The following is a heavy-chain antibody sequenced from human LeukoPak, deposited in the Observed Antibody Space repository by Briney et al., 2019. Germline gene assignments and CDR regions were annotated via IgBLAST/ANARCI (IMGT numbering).Heavy chain of an antibody. CDR3: AKDTRDRAAAASRGYYFDY. CDR2: INDNGGRT. D-gene: IGHD6-13*01. J-gene: IGHJ4*02. V-gene: IGHV3-23*01. CDR1: GFTFSSYA. Sequence: GGSLRLSCAASGFTFSSYAMNWVRRAPGKGLEWVSGINDNGGRTYYAECVKGRFTISRDNSKNTLYLQMNSLRAEDTALYYCAKDTRDRAAAASRGYYFDYWGQGTLVSVSS.